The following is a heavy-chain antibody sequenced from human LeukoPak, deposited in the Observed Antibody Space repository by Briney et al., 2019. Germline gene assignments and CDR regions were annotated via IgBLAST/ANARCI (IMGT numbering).Heavy chain of an antibody. D-gene: IGHD5-18*01. J-gene: IGHJ5*02. CDR3: ARGGYSYGYVGGFDP. CDR2: SIPIVGTA. Sequence: SVNVSCKASGGTFSSYAISWVRQPPAQGLEWMGRSIPIVGTANYAHVFEGRVKIITDESTSPAYMELSSLRSEDPDVYYGARGGYSYGYVGGFDPWSQGTLVTVSS. CDR1: GGTFSSYA. V-gene: IGHV1-69*05.